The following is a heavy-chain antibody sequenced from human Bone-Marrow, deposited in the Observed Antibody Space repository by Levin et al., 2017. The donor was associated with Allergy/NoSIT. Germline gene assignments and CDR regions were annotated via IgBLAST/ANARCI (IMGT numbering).Heavy chain of an antibody. D-gene: IGHD3-10*01. CDR1: GFAFRSFS. V-gene: IGHV3-21*01. J-gene: IGHJ4*02. CDR2: ISSTSSYI. Sequence: GGSLRLSCTASGFAFRSFSMNWVRQAPGKGLEWVSSISSTSSYIHYADSVKGRFTISRDNGENSLYLQMNSLRPEDTAVYYCARGAGKNSEVRGDHWGQGKMVVVSS. CDR3: ARGAGKNSEVRGDH.